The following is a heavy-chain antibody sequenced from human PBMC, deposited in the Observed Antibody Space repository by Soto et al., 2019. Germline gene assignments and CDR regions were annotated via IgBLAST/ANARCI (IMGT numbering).Heavy chain of an antibody. V-gene: IGHV4-30-4*01. D-gene: IGHD1-1*01. Sequence: QVQLQESGSGLVKPSQSLSLTCTVSGVSLNTADTWWSWIRQSPGKGLEFIGYYHSGGSAYYGASFRSRVIISADSSNSQFSLKLSSVTVADTAVYFCVRSRQMESGNDYGLDVLSQWTTVTVSS. J-gene: IGHJ6*02. CDR3: VRSRQMESGNDYGLDV. CDR2: YHSGGSA. CDR1: GVSLNTADTW.